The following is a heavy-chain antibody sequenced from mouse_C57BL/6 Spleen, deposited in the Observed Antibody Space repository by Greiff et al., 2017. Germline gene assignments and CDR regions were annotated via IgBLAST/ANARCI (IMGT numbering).Heavy chain of an antibody. CDR1: GFTFSDAW. CDR2: IRNKANNHAT. J-gene: IGHJ1*03. V-gene: IGHV6-6*01. D-gene: IGHD2-1*01. CDR3: IYGNYEDWYFDV. Sequence: EVMLVESGGGLVQPGGSMKLSCAASGFTFSDAWMDWVRQSPEKGLEWVAEIRNKANNHATYYAESVKGRFTISRDDSKSSVYLQMNSLRAEDTGIYYCIYGNYEDWYFDVWGTGTTVTVSS.